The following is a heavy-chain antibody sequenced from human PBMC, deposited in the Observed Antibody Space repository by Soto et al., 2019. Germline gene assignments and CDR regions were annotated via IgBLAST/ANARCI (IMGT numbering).Heavy chain of an antibody. CDR3: ASTYSSGWYYFDY. J-gene: IGHJ4*02. Sequence: SETLSLSCTVSGGSISSSSYYWGWIRQPPGKGLEWIGNIYYSGSTNYNPSLKSRVTISVDTSKSQFSLKLSSVTAADTAVYYCASTYSSGWYYFDYWGQGTLVTVSS. D-gene: IGHD6-19*01. CDR2: IYYSGST. V-gene: IGHV4-39*07. CDR1: GGSISSSSYY.